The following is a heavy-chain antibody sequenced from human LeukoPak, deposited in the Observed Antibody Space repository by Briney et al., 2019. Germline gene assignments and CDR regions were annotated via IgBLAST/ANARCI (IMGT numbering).Heavy chain of an antibody. V-gene: IGHV4-4*07. Sequence: PSETLSLTCTVSGGSISSYYWSWIRQPAGKGLEWIGRIYTSGSTNYNPSLKSRVTMSVDTSKNQFSLKLSSVTAADTAVYYCARIYCSSTSCPLDYYYMDVWGKGTTVTVSS. CDR1: GGSISSYY. CDR3: ARIYCSSTSCPLDYYYMDV. J-gene: IGHJ6*03. CDR2: IYTSGST. D-gene: IGHD2-2*01.